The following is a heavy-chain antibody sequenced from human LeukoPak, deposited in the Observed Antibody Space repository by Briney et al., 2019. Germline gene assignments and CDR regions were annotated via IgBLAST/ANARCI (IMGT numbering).Heavy chain of an antibody. CDR3: AKEVHPYDSGTYYFDY. J-gene: IGHJ4*02. Sequence: GGSLRLSCVGSGFTFSSYCMHWVRQAAGKGLEWVAFIRHDGSNEYYADSVKGRFTVPRDNSKNTLFLQMNSLRVEEMAVYYCAKEVHPYDSGTYYFDYWGRGTLVTVS. CDR1: GFTFSSYC. V-gene: IGHV3-30*02. CDR2: IRHDGSNE. D-gene: IGHD3-10*01.